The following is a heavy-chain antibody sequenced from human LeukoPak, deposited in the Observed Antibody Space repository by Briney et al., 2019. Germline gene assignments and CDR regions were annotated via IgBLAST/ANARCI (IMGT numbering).Heavy chain of an antibody. CDR3: ARAIGSWGYNYLDY. V-gene: IGHV3-33*01. Sequence: GRTLRLSCAASGFTFSRNGMHWVRQAPGKGLDWVAVIWFDGSNKLYADSVRGRLTISRDNSKNTLYLQMNSLRAEDTALYYCARAIGSWGYNYLDYWGQGTLVTVSS. J-gene: IGHJ4*02. CDR1: GFTFSRNG. D-gene: IGHD5-18*01. CDR2: IWFDGSNK.